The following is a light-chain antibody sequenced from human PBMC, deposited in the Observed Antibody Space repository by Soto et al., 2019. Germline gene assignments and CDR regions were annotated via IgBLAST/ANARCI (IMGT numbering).Light chain of an antibody. J-gene: IGKJ1*01. CDR3: QQYNSYSWT. CDR1: QTISSW. V-gene: IGKV1-5*03. Sequence: DIQLTQSPSTLSGSVGDRVTITCRASQTISSWLAWYQQKPGKPPKLLIYKASTLTSGVPSRFSGSGSGTEFTLTTSRLQPDDFETYYCQQYNSYSWTFGQGTKVDIK. CDR2: KAS.